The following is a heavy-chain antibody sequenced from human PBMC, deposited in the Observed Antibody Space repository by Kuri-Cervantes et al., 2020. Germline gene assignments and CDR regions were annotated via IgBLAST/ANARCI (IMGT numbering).Heavy chain of an antibody. J-gene: IGHJ6*02. CDR3: ARDRPSSGEWFGDFIITYYYYGMDV. CDR1: GHTFTSYG. CDR2: TSAYNGNT. Sequence: ASVKVSCKASGHTFTSYGISWVRQAPGQGLEWMGWTSAYNGNTNYAQKLQGRVTMTTDTSTSTAYMELRSLRSDDTAVYYCARDRPSSGEWFGDFIITYYYYGMDVWGQGTTVTVSS. D-gene: IGHD3-10*01. V-gene: IGHV1-18*01.